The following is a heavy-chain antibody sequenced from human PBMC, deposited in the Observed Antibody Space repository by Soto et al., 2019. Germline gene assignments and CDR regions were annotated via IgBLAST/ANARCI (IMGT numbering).Heavy chain of an antibody. Sequence: QVQLVQSGAEVKKPGASVKVSCKASGYTFTSYHVHWARQAPGQGLEWMGIINPSGGSTSYAQKFQGRVTMTRDTSTSTVYMELSSLRSEDTAVYYCARGGGYYGTDVWGQGTTVTVSS. CDR1: GYTFTSYH. D-gene: IGHD3-16*01. CDR2: INPSGGST. CDR3: ARGGGYYGTDV. J-gene: IGHJ6*02. V-gene: IGHV1-46*01.